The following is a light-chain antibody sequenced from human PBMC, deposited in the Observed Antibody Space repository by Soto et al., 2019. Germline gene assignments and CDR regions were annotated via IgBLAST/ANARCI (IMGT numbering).Light chain of an antibody. Sequence: AIQMTQSTSSLSASLGDRVTITCRASQGIRNDLGWYQQKPGKAPRLLIYAASSLQSGVPSKFSGSGSGTDFTLTISSLQPEDFATYYCLQDYRYPCTFGQGTKVEI. CDR3: LQDYRYPCT. CDR2: AAS. J-gene: IGKJ1*01. CDR1: QGIRND. V-gene: IGKV1-6*01.